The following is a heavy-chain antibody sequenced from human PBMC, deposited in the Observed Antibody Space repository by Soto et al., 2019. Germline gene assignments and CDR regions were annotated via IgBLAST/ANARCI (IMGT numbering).Heavy chain of an antibody. D-gene: IGHD3-10*01. Sequence: GXSVKVSCKASAYTFTSYGISWVRQAPGQGLEWMGWISAYNGNTNYAQKLQGRVTMTTDTSTSTAYMELRSLRSDDTAVYYCARGGPRGVVYYYYGMDVWGQGTTVTASS. J-gene: IGHJ6*02. CDR1: AYTFTSYG. CDR3: ARGGPRGVVYYYYGMDV. CDR2: ISAYNGNT. V-gene: IGHV1-18*04.